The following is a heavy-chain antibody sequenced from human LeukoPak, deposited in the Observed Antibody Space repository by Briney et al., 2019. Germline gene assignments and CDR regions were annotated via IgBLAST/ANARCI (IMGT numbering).Heavy chain of an antibody. V-gene: IGHV1-24*01. CDR2: FDPEDGET. CDR1: GYTLTELS. J-gene: IGHJ4*02. Sequence: ASVKVSCKVSGYTLTELSMHWVRQAPGKGLEWMGGFDPEDGETIYAQKFQGRVTMTRDTSTSTVYMELSSLRSEDTAVYYCARAMWPARSLGSCVDYWGQGTLVTVSS. D-gene: IGHD6-6*01. CDR3: ARAMWPARSLGSCVDY.